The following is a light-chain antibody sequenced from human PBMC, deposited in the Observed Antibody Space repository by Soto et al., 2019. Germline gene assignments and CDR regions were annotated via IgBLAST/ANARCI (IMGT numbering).Light chain of an antibody. J-gene: IGLJ2*01. CDR3: CSYAGSYTPV. CDR1: SSDVGGYNY. Sequence: QSALTQPRSVSGSPGQSVTISCTGTSSDVGGYNYVSWYQQHPGKAPKLMIYDVSKRPSGVPXRFSGSKSXNTAXLXXSGLQAEDEADYYCCSYAGSYTPVFGGGTKVTVL. CDR2: DVS. V-gene: IGLV2-11*01.